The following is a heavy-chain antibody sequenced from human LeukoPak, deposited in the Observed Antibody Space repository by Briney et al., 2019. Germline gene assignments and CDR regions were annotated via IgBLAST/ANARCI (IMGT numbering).Heavy chain of an antibody. CDR3: ARGRYLTTGGGAAAGFLDY. V-gene: IGHV4-34*01. Sequence: RSETLSLTCGVDGGSFSGYYWNWIRQPPGKGLEWIGEINHSGSTNYNPSLKRRVTISVDTSQNQFSVRLSSVTAADTAVYYCARGRYLTTGGGAAAGFLDYWGQGTLVTVSS. D-gene: IGHD6-13*01. CDR2: INHSGST. CDR1: GGSFSGYY. J-gene: IGHJ4*02.